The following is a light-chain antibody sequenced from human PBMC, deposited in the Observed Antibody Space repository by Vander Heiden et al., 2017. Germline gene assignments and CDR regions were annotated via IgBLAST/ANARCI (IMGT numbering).Light chain of an antibody. J-gene: IGLJ2*01. CDR1: NIGSKS. CDR2: DDS. CDR3: QVWDSSSDPGV. Sequence: SYVLTQPPSVPVAPGQTARITCGGNNIGSKSVHWYQQKPGQAPVLGVYDDSDRPSGIPERFSGSNSGNTATLTISRVEAGDEADDYCQVWDSSSDPGVFGGGTKLTVL. V-gene: IGLV3-21*02.